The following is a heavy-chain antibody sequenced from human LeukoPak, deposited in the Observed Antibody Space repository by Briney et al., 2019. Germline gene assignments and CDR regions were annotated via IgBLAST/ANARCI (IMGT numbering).Heavy chain of an antibody. CDR2: INPNSGGT. CDR3: ARALKPLYYDSSGYETLFDY. Sequence: ASVKVSFKASGYTFTGYYMHWVRQAPGQGLEWMGWINPNSGGTNYAQKFQGRVTMTRDTSISTAYMELSRLRSDDTAVYYCARALKPLYYDSSGYETLFDYWGQGTLVTVSS. V-gene: IGHV1-2*02. CDR1: GYTFTGYY. J-gene: IGHJ4*02. D-gene: IGHD3-22*01.